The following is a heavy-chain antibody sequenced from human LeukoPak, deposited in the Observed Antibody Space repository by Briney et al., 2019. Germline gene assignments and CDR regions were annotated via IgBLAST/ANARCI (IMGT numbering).Heavy chain of an antibody. CDR3: AKEGSYDFWSGYYPFDY. V-gene: IGHV3-23*01. CDR1: GFTFSDYY. J-gene: IGHJ4*02. CDR2: ISGSGGST. Sequence: PGGSLRLSCAASGFTFSDYYMSWIRQAPGKGLEWVSAISGSGGSTYYADSVKGRFTISRDNSKNTLYLQMNSLRAEDTAVYYCAKEGSYDFWSGYYPFDYWGQGTLVTVSS. D-gene: IGHD3-3*01.